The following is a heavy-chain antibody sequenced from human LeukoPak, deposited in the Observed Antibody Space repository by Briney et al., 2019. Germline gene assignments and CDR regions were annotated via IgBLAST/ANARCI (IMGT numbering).Heavy chain of an antibody. CDR1: GFTFSSYG. CDR2: ISYDGSNK. J-gene: IGHJ4*02. D-gene: IGHD3-10*01. Sequence: GGSLRLPCAASGFTFSSYGMHWVRQAPGKGLEWVAVISYDGSNKYYADSVKGRFTISRDNSKNTLYLQMNSLRAEDTAVYYCAKGSKVRGVMSPFDYWGQGTLVTASS. V-gene: IGHV3-30*18. CDR3: AKGSKVRGVMSPFDY.